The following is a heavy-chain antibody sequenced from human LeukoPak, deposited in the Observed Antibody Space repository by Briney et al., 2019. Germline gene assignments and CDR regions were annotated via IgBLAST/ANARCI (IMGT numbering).Heavy chain of an antibody. Sequence: SQTLSLTCAVSGGSISSGGYSWSWIRQPPGKGLEWIGYIYHSGSTYYNPSLKSRVTISVDRSKNQFSLKLGSVTAADTAVYYCARGRSDYYDSSGYTFQHWGQGTLVTVSS. CDR3: ARGRSDYYDSSGYTFQH. CDR1: GGSISSGGYS. V-gene: IGHV4-30-2*01. D-gene: IGHD3-22*01. J-gene: IGHJ1*01. CDR2: IYHSGST.